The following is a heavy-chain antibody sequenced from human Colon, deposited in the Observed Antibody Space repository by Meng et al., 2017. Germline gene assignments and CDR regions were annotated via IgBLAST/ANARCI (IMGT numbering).Heavy chain of an antibody. D-gene: IGHD5-18*01. Sequence: VQLVESGGALVQPGGSLRLSCAASGFTFSSYGMSWVRQAPGKGLEWVSTISNNGGSTYYADSVKGRFTISRDNSKNTLYLQMNSLRAEDTAVYYCANGYSPDYWGQGTLVTISS. CDR2: ISNNGGST. J-gene: IGHJ4*02. CDR3: ANGYSPDY. CDR1: GFTFSSYG. V-gene: IGHV3-23*04.